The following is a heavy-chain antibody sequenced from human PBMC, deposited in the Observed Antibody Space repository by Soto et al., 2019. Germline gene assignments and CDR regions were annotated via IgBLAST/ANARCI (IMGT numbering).Heavy chain of an antibody. J-gene: IGHJ3*01. CDR1: GGSISSSDSY. Sequence: QLQLQESGPGLVKPSETLSLTCTVSGGSISSSDSYWVWIRQPPGKGLEWVGSIYYGGSTYYNPSLKSRVTISVDTSKNLFSLNLFSVTAADTAIYCCARRGLILVPLWGQGTMVTVSS. V-gene: IGHV4-39*01. CDR3: ARRGLILVPL. D-gene: IGHD1-26*01. CDR2: IYYGGST.